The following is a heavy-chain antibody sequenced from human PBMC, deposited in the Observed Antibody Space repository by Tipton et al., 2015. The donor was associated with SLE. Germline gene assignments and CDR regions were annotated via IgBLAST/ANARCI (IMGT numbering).Heavy chain of an antibody. V-gene: IGHV1-18*01. CDR2: ISAYNGNT. CDR3: ARVALSGYSYGLYYFDY. D-gene: IGHD5-18*01. CDR1: GYTFTSYG. Sequence: QLVQSGAEVKKPGASVKVSCKASGYTFTSYGISWVRQAPGQGLEWMGWISAYNGNTNYAQKLQVRVTMTTDTSTSTSFLELRSLRSDDTAVYYCARVALSGYSYGLYYFDYWGQGTLVTVSS. J-gene: IGHJ4*02.